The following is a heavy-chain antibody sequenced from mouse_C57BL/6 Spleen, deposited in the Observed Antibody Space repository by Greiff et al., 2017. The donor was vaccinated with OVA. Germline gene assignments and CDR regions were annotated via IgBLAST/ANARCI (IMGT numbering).Heavy chain of an antibody. CDR1: GYTFTSYW. J-gene: IGHJ1*03. V-gene: IGHV1-69*01. D-gene: IGHD1-1*01. Sequence: QVQLQQPGAELVMPGASVKLSCKASGYTFTSYWMHWVKQRPGQGLEWIGEIDPSDSYTNYNQKFKDKSTLTVDKSSSTAYMQLSSLPSEDSAVYYCARTGGRSFNWYFDVWGTGTTVTVSS. CDR3: ARTGGRSFNWYFDV. CDR2: IDPSDSYT.